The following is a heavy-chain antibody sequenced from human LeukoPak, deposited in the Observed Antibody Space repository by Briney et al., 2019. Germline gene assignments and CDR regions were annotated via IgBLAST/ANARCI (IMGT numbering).Heavy chain of an antibody. CDR1: GGSISSYY. V-gene: IGHV4-59*01. Sequence: PSETLSLTCTVSGGSISSYYWSWIRQPPGKGLEWIGYIYYSGSTNYNPSLKSRVTISVDTSKNQFSLKLSSVTAADTAVYYCARVLENSNYYYYMDVWGKGTTVTVSS. D-gene: IGHD4-23*01. CDR3: ARVLENSNYYYYMDV. J-gene: IGHJ6*03. CDR2: IYYSGST.